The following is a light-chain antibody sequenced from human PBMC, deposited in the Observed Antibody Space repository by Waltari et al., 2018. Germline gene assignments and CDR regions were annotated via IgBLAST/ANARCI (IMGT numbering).Light chain of an antibody. V-gene: IGLV2-23*02. CDR1: SSDVGSYNL. Sequence: QSVLTQPASVSGSPGQSITISCTGTSSDVGSYNLVSWYQHHPGKAPKLMIYEVTKRPSGVSNRFSGSKAGKTASLTISGLQAEDEADYYCCSYAGSSILIFGGGTKLTVL. CDR2: EVT. J-gene: IGLJ2*01. CDR3: CSYAGSSILI.